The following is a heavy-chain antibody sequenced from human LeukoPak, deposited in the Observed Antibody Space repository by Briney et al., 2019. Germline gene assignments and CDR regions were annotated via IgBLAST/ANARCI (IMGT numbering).Heavy chain of an antibody. Sequence: GALRPFRATAGFTLSSYCMHWVRQAPGQGLEWVAVIWYDGSNKYYADSVKGRFTISRDNSKNTLYLQMNSLRAEDTAVYYCARDGGYYFDYWGQGTLVTVSS. CDR2: IWYDGSNK. CDR1: GFTLSSYC. CDR3: ARDGGYYFDY. V-gene: IGHV3-33*08. J-gene: IGHJ4*02. D-gene: IGHD3-3*01.